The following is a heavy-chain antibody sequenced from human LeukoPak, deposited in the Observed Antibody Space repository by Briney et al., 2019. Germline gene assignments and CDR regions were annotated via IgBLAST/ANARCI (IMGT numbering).Heavy chain of an antibody. CDR3: ARNYYGSGSHYYMDV. Sequence: ASVKVSCKASGYTFTSYGISWVRQAPGQGLEWMGWINPNSGGTNYAQKFQARGTMTRDTSISTAYMELSRLRSDDTAVYYCARNYYGSGSHYYMDVWGKGTTVTVSS. J-gene: IGHJ6*03. V-gene: IGHV1-2*02. D-gene: IGHD3-10*01. CDR2: INPNSGGT. CDR1: GYTFTSYG.